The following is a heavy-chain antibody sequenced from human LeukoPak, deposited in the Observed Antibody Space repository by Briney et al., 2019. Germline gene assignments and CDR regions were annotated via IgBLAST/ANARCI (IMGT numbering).Heavy chain of an antibody. V-gene: IGHV1-24*01. J-gene: IGHJ4*02. CDR3: ATGGGQTWTELDY. Sequence: ASVKVSCKVSGYTLTELSMRWVRQAPGKGLEWMGGFDPEDGETIYAQKFQGRVTMTEDTSTDTAYMELSSLRSEDTAVYYCATGGGQTWTELDYWGQGTLVTVSS. CDR1: GYTLTELS. D-gene: IGHD1-1*01. CDR2: FDPEDGET.